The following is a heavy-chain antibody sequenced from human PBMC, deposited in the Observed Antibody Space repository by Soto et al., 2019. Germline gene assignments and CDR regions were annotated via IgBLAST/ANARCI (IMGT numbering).Heavy chain of an antibody. CDR2: INSDGTET. D-gene: IGHD6-19*01. Sequence: PGGSLRLSCAASGITFSGYWMHWVRQVPGKGLEWVSRINSDGTETTYADSVRGRFTISRDNAKNSLYLQMNSLRAEDTAVYYCARDPDSSGWYGLDYWGQGTLVTVSS. CDR1: GITFSGYW. J-gene: IGHJ4*02. V-gene: IGHV3-74*03. CDR3: ARDPDSSGWYGLDY.